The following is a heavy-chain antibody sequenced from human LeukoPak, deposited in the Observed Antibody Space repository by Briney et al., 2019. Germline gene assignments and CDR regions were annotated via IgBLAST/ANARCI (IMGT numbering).Heavy chain of an antibody. CDR3: ARDWFSGLWELPMDY. Sequence: TGGSLRLSCAASGFTFSSYSMNWVRQAPGKGLEWVSSISSSSSYIYYADSVKGRFTISRDNAKNSLYLQMNSLRAEDTAVYYCARDWFSGLWELPMDYWGQGTLVTVSS. CDR2: ISSSSSYI. V-gene: IGHV3-21*01. J-gene: IGHJ4*02. D-gene: IGHD1-26*01. CDR1: GFTFSSYS.